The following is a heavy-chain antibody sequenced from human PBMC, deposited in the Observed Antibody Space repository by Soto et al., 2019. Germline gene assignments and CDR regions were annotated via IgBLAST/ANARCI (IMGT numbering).Heavy chain of an antibody. Sequence: GGSLRLCCIASGFTFSSYSMVWVRQAPGKGLEWISYIFVVSSTIYYADSVKGRFTVSRDNSQNSLFLLMNSLRAEDTAVYYCARDNDWAFDYWGQGTPVTVSS. J-gene: IGHJ4*02. D-gene: IGHD1-1*01. CDR2: IFVVSSTI. CDR3: ARDNDWAFDY. CDR1: GFTFSSYS. V-gene: IGHV3-48*04.